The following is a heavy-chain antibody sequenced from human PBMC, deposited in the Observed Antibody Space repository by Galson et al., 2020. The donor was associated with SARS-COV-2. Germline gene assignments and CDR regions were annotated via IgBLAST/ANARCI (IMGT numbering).Heavy chain of an antibody. J-gene: IGHJ5*02. V-gene: IGHV1-2*02. Sequence: ASVKVSCKASGYTFTDYYIIWVRQAPGQGLEWMGWINPDSGGTNYAQNFQGRVTMTRDTSISTAYMELSRLRYGDTAVYFCARCAFRGYDLSWYDLWGQGTLVTVSS. CDR2: INPDSGGT. CDR3: ARCAFRGYDLSWYDL. D-gene: IGHD5-12*01. CDR1: GYTFTDYY.